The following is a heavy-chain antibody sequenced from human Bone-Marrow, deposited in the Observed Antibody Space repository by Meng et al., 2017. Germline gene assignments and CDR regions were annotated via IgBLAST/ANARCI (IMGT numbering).Heavy chain of an antibody. V-gene: IGHV3-48*03. D-gene: IGHD6-13*01. Sequence: GESLKISCAASGFTFSNYEMNWVRQAPGKGLEWVSYISSSGSTIYYADSVKGRFTISRDNAKNSLYLQMNSLRAEDTAVYYCARDSRYSSSWYNRYYYYYGMDVWGQGTTVTVSS. J-gene: IGHJ6*02. CDR2: ISSSGSTI. CDR1: GFTFSNYE. CDR3: ARDSRYSSSWYNRYYYYYGMDV.